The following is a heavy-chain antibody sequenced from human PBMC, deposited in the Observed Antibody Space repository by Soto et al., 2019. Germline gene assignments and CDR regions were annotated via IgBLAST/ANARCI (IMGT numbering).Heavy chain of an antibody. CDR3: AGDYGLGSDYYYMDG. D-gene: IGHD3-10*01. CDR2: LYSAGYT. CDR1: GFTVSSNY. Sequence: HPGGSLRLSCAASGFTVSSNYMSWVRQAPGKGLEWVSVLYSAGYTFYADYVRGRFTISRDSSKTTLYLQMNSLRAEDTAVYYCAGDYGLGSDYYYMDGGGNGTTVTVS. V-gene: IGHV3-66*01. J-gene: IGHJ6*03.